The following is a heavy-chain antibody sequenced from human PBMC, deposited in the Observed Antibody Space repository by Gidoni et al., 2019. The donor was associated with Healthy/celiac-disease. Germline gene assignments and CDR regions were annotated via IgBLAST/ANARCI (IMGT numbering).Heavy chain of an antibody. Sequence: EVQLVESGGGLVKPGGSLRLSCAASGFTFSSYSMNWVRQAPGKGLEWVSSISSSSSYIYYADSVKGRFTISRDNAKNSLYLQMNSLRAEDTAVYYCARDQGSVIAAAGGFDYWGQGTLVTVSS. D-gene: IGHD6-13*01. CDR2: ISSSSSYI. CDR3: ARDQGSVIAAAGGFDY. CDR1: GFTFSSYS. V-gene: IGHV3-21*01. J-gene: IGHJ4*02.